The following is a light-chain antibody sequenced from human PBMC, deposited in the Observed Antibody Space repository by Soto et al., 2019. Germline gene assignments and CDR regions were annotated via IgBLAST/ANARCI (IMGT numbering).Light chain of an antibody. V-gene: IGKV3-15*01. Sequence: EVVLTQSPATLSLSPGERATLSCRASQSVNVNLAWHQQKPGQPPRLLIYGASTRAAGVPARFTGSGSGTEFTLTISSLQSDDFAVYYCQQYNHWPPYTFGQGTKQEIK. CDR3: QQYNHWPPYT. J-gene: IGKJ2*01. CDR1: QSVNVN. CDR2: GAS.